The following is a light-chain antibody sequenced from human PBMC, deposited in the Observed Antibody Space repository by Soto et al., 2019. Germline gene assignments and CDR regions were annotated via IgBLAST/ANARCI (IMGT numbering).Light chain of an antibody. Sequence: SYELTQPPSVSVAPGQTARITCGGNNIVGKSVHWYQQKPGQAPVLVVNDVSDRPSGIPERFSGSKSGNTATLTISRVEAGDEADSYCQVWDSSSDHVVFGGGTKLTVL. J-gene: IGLJ2*01. V-gene: IGLV3-21*02. CDR1: NIVGKS. CDR2: DVS. CDR3: QVWDSSSDHVV.